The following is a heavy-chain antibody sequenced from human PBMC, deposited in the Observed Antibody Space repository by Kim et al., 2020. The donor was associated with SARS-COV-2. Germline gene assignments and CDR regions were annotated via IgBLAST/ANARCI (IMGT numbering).Heavy chain of an antibody. Sequence: GGSLRLSCSASVFTFSNFAMNWVRQAPGKGLEQVSGIRSDGGSTSYADSVKGRFTISRDNSKNTLYLQMNSLRADDTSVYYCVKGNSGGDWGLGTLVTVSS. D-gene: IGHD6-19*01. CDR1: VFTFSNFA. CDR3: VKGNSGGD. J-gene: IGHJ4*02. CDR2: IRSDGGST. V-gene: IGHV3-64D*06.